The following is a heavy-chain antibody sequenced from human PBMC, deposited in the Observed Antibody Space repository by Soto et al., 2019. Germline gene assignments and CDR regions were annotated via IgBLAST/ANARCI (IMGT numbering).Heavy chain of an antibody. J-gene: IGHJ1*01. CDR2: SNSDASST. CDR1: GFPFSAYW. D-gene: IGHD3-10*01. CDR3: ARGYYGSEGTEYFQH. V-gene: IGHV3-74*03. Sequence: EVQLVESGGGLVQPGGSLILSCTASGFPFSAYWMHWVRQAPGKGLVWISRSNSDASSTTYADSVKGRFTISRDNAENTMFLQMNSLRVDDPAVYYCARGYYGSEGTEYFQHWGRGTLVTVSS.